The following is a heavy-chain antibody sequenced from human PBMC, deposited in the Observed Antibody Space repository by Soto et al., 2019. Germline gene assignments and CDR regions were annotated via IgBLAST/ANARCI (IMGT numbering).Heavy chain of an antibody. Sequence: QVHLQESGPGLVKPSETLSLTCTVSDGSFSSGSYYWSCIRQPPGKGLEWIGYIYYSGSTNYNPSLKSRVTISVDTSKNQFSLKLSSVTAAATALYYCARERRDWFDPWGQGTLDTVSS. V-gene: IGHV4-61*01. J-gene: IGHJ5*02. CDR2: IYYSGST. CDR3: ARERRDWFDP. CDR1: DGSFSSGSYY.